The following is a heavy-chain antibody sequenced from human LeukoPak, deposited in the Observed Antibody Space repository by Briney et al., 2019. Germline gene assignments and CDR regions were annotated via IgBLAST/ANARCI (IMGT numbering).Heavy chain of an antibody. CDR2: TSYDGSKK. CDR3: TRNPEMQYWFDP. CDR1: GLTFRAIS. V-gene: IGHV3-30-3*01. D-gene: IGHD2/OR15-2a*01. Sequence: GGSLRLSCAASGLTFRAISMHWVRQTPGKGLEWVAFTSYDGSKKYYGDSVKGRFTISRDNSKNTLYLEVSTLRAEDTAVYYCTRNPEMQYWFDPWGQGTLVTVSS. J-gene: IGHJ5*02.